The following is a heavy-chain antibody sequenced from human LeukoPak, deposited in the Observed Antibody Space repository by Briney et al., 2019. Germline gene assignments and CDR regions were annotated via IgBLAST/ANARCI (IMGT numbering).Heavy chain of an antibody. Sequence: GGSLRLSCAASGFTFSSYAMSWVRQAPGKGLVWVSAISGSGGSTYYADSVKGRFTISRDNAKSSLYLQMNDLRAEDTAVYYCVRHGDTDSCLANWGQGTLVTVSS. CDR1: GFTFSSYA. V-gene: IGHV3-23*01. J-gene: IGHJ4*02. D-gene: IGHD2-2*01. CDR3: VRHGDTDSCLAN. CDR2: ISGSGGST.